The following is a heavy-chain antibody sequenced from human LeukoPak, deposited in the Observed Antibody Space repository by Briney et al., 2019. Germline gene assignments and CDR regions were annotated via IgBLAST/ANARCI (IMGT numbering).Heavy chain of an antibody. CDR3: ATNLDRVRGLQLLDY. CDR1: GYTFTSYG. Sequence: GASVKVSCKASGYTFTSYGISWVRQAPGQGLEWMGWISAYNGNTNYAQKLQGRVTMTTDTSTSTAYMELRSLRSDDAAVYYWATNLDRVRGLQLLDYWGQGTLVTVSS. CDR2: ISAYNGNT. J-gene: IGHJ4*02. D-gene: IGHD1-1*01. V-gene: IGHV1-18*01.